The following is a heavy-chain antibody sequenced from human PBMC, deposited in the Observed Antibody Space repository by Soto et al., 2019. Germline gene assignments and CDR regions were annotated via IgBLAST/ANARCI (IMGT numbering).Heavy chain of an antibody. CDR1: GFTFSSYG. Sequence: PGGSLRLSCAASGFTFSSYGMHWVRQAPGKGPEWVAVISYDGSNKYYADSVKGRFTISRDNSKNTLYLQMNSLRAEDTAVYYCAKDLGGVAPLRYYYGMDVWGQGTTVTVSS. V-gene: IGHV3-30*18. J-gene: IGHJ6*02. D-gene: IGHD3-3*01. CDR2: ISYDGSNK. CDR3: AKDLGGVAPLRYYYGMDV.